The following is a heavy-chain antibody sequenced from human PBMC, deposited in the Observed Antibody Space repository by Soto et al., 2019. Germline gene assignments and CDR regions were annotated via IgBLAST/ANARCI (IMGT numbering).Heavy chain of an antibody. CDR2: ISYDSSNK. CDR1: GFTFSYG. J-gene: IGHJ4*02. Sequence: VQLLESGGGLIQPGGSLRLSCAASGFTFSYGIHWLRQAPGKGLEWVAYISYDSSNKFYGDSVKGRFTISRDNSKNTQFLQITNLRAEDTALYYSAIRLIGYCSSNTCDDYWGQATLV. CDR3: AIRLIGYCSSNTCDDY. D-gene: IGHD2-2*01. V-gene: IGHV3-30*03.